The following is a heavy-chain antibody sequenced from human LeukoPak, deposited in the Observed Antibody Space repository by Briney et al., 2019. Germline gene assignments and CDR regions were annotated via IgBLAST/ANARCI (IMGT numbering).Heavy chain of an antibody. V-gene: IGHV3-7*01. D-gene: IGHD2-2*02. CDR2: IKQDGSEI. CDR1: GFIFNSYW. Sequence: GGSLRLSCAASGFIFNSYWMNWVRQAPGKGLEWVATIKQDGSEIYYVDSVKGRFTISRDNAKKSLYLQMNSLRDDDTAVYYCARDHRYKKPSLAYRRFDLWGPGTLVTVSS. CDR3: ARDHRYKKPSLAYRRFDL. J-gene: IGHJ5*02.